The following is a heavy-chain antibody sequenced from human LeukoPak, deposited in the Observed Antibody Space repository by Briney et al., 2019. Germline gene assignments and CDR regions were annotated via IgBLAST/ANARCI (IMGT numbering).Heavy chain of an antibody. CDR2: ISGSGGST. J-gene: IGHJ4*02. D-gene: IGHD6-19*01. Sequence: PGGSLRLPCAASGFTFSSYAMSWVRQAPGKGLEWVSAISGSGGSTYYADSVKGRFTISRDNSKNTLYLQMNSLRAEDTAVYYCAKAYSSGHGTVVDYWGQGTLVTVSS. CDR1: GFTFSSYA. V-gene: IGHV3-23*01. CDR3: AKAYSSGHGTVVDY.